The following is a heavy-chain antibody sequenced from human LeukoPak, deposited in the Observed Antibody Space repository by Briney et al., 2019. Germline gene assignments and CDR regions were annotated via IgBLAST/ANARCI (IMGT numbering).Heavy chain of an antibody. CDR3: ARGADYYDNSGYYPTGL. CDR2: ISYDGSNK. D-gene: IGHD3-22*01. Sequence: GGSLRLSCAASGFTFSSYALYWVRQDPGKGLEWVAVISYDGSNKYYADSVKGRFTISRDNSKNTVYLQMNSLRAEDTAVYYCARGADYYDNSGYYPTGLWGQGTLVTVSS. V-gene: IGHV3-30*04. J-gene: IGHJ4*02. CDR1: GFTFSSYA.